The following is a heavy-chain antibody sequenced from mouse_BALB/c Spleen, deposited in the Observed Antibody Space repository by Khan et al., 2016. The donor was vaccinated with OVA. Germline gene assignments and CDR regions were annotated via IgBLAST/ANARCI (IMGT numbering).Heavy chain of an antibody. CDR1: GYTFTNYG. J-gene: IGHJ4*01. V-gene: IGHV9-3-1*01. CDR3: ASVGYNGTMDY. CDR2: INTYTGEP. Sequence: QIQLVQSGPELKKPGETVRISCKASGYTFTNYGMNWVKQAPGKGLKWMGWINTYTGEPTYGDDFKGRLAFSLETSASTAYLQINNLKNEDTATFFCASVGYNGTMDYWGQGTSVTVSS. D-gene: IGHD2-14*01.